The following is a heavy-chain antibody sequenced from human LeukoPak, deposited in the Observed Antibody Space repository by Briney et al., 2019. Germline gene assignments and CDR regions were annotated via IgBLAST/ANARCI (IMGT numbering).Heavy chain of an antibody. CDR3: ARDLTMVRGARLIYYYMGV. V-gene: IGHV1-18*01. Sequence: ASVKVSCKASGYTFTSYGISWVRQAPGQGLEWMGWISAYNGNTNYAQKLQGRVTMTTDTSTSTAYMELRSLRSDDTAVYYCARDLTMVRGARLIYYYMGVWGKGTTVTISS. J-gene: IGHJ6*03. CDR2: ISAYNGNT. CDR1: GYTFTSYG. D-gene: IGHD3-10*01.